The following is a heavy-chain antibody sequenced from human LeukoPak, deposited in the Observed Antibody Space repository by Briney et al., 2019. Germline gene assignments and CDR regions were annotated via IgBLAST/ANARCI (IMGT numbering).Heavy chain of an antibody. CDR3: ARDGYSSSAGVFDY. V-gene: IGHV3-20*04. J-gene: IGHJ4*02. D-gene: IGHD6-6*01. CDR2: INWNGGSK. CDR1: GFTFDDYA. Sequence: PGGSLSLSCSASGFTFDDYAMSWVRHAPGKGLEWVSGINWNGGSKGYADSVKGRFTISRDNAKNSLYLQMNSLRAEDTALYYCARDGYSSSAGVFDYWGQGTLVTVSS.